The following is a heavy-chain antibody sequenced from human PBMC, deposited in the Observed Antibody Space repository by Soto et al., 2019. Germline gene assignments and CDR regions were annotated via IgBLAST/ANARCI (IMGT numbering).Heavy chain of an antibody. V-gene: IGHV3-23*01. D-gene: IGHD2-15*01. J-gene: IGHJ4*02. CDR3: ANRGGNY. Sequence: EVQLLESGGTLVQPGGSLRLSCAASGSTFTNYAMNWVRQAPGKGLEWVSSISGSGDSAYYADSVKGRFTIFKDNSKNTLYLQMDTLRAEDTAVYYCANRGGNYWGQGTLVTVSS. CDR2: ISGSGDSA. CDR1: GSTFTNYA.